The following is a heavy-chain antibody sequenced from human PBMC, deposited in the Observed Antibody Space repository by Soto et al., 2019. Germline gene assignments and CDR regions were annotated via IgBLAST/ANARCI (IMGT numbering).Heavy chain of an antibody. CDR2: MHHTQGT. V-gene: IGHV4-59*01. CDR1: CASISSYY. CDR3: ARVPFVGYFDWLDP. J-gene: IGHJ5*02. Sequence: NPSETLSLTCSVSCASISSYYWTWIRQPPGGGLEWIGYMHHTQGTNDNPSLRGRVHMSIDTSMNQFSLRLTSVTAADTAVYYCARVPFVGYFDWLDPWGHGTLVTVSS. D-gene: IGHD3-9*01.